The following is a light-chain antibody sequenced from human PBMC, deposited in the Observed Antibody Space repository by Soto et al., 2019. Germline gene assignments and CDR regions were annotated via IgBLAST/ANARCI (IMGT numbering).Light chain of an antibody. J-gene: IGLJ1*01. V-gene: IGLV2-14*01. Sequence: QSALTQPASVSGSPGQSITISCTETSSDVGGYNYVSWYQQHPGKAPKLMIYEVSNRPSGVSNRFSGSKSGNTASLTISGLQAGDEADYYCSSYTSSSTLDVFGNGTKVTVL. CDR1: SSDVGGYNY. CDR2: EVS. CDR3: SSYTSSSTLDV.